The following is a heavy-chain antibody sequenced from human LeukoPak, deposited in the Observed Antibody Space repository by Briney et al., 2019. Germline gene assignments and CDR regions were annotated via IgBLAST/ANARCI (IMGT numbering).Heavy chain of an antibody. V-gene: IGHV1-2*02. CDR3: ATVAGQGEGELLWFGEGIDY. D-gene: IGHD3-10*01. Sequence: ASVKVSCKTSGYTFTDYYMHWVRQAPGQGLEWMGWINPKSGGTNFAQTFQGRVTMTRDTSISTAYMELSRLTSDDTAVYYCATVAGQGEGELLWFGEGIDYWGQGTLVTVSS. CDR2: INPKSGGT. CDR1: GYTFTDYY. J-gene: IGHJ4*02.